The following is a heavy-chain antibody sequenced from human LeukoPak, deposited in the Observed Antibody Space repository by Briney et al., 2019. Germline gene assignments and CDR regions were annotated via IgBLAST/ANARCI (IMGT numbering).Heavy chain of an antibody. CDR3: AKGGHPTRYYYGMDV. CDR1: GFIFTDYW. V-gene: IGHV3-9*01. J-gene: IGHJ6*02. CDR2: INWNSGNI. Sequence: GGSLRLSCAASGFIFTDYWMNWVRQAPGKGLEWVSTINWNSGNIGYADSVKGRFTISRDNAKNSLFLQMNSLRTEDTALYYCAKGGHPTRYYYGMDVWGQGTTVTVSS. D-gene: IGHD2-15*01.